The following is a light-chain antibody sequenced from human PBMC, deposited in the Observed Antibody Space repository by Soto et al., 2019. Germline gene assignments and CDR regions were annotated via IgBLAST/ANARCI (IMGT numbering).Light chain of an antibody. Sequence: EIVFTQSPATLSLSPGERATLSCRASQSISSSYLAWYQQKSGQAPRLLIYGASSRETGIPDKFSGSGSGTEFTLTITRLEPEDIAVYFGHQYGGSPWTFGQGTKVDIK. CDR3: HQYGGSPWT. CDR2: GAS. CDR1: QSISSSY. V-gene: IGKV3-20*01. J-gene: IGKJ1*01.